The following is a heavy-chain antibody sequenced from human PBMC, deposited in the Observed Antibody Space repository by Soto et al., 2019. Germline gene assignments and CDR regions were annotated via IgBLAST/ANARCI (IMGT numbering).Heavy chain of an antibody. D-gene: IGHD3-22*01. V-gene: IGHV5-51*01. CDR3: ARHGVYYDSSGYDPKRRYYYGMDV. CDR2: IYPGDSDT. CDR1: GYSFTSYW. Sequence: PGESLKISCKGSGYSFTSYWIGWVRQMPGKGLEWMGIIYPGDSDTRYSPSFQGQVTISADKSISTAYLQWSSLKASDTAMYYCARHGVYYDSSGYDPKRRYYYGMDVWGQGTTVTVSS. J-gene: IGHJ6*02.